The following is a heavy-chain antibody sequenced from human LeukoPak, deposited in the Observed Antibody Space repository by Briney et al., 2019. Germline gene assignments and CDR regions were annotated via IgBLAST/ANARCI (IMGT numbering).Heavy chain of an antibody. CDR1: GGSFSGYY. D-gene: IGHD2-15*01. CDR3: ARANVVVVAAKPNWFDP. V-gene: IGHV4-34*01. Sequence: SETLSLTCAVYGGSFSGYYWSWIRQPPGKGLEWIGEINHSGSTNYNPSLKSRATISVDTSKNQFSLKLSSVTAADTAVYYCARANVVVVAAKPNWFDPWGQGTLVTVSS. CDR2: INHSGST. J-gene: IGHJ5*02.